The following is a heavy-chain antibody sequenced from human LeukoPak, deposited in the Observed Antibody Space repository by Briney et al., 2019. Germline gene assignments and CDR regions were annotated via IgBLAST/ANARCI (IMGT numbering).Heavy chain of an antibody. Sequence: ASVTVSCKASGYTFTGYYMHWVRQAPGQGLEWMGLIYPRDGSTSYAQKFQGRVTVTRDTSTSTVHMELSGLRSEDTAVYYCARDQEGFDYWGRGTLVTVSS. CDR1: GYTFTGYY. CDR3: ARDQEGFDY. J-gene: IGHJ4*02. V-gene: IGHV1-46*01. CDR2: IYPRDGST.